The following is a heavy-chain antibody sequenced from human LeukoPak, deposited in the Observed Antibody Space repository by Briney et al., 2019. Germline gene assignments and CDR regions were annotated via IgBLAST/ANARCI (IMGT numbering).Heavy chain of an antibody. CDR2: MNPHSGNT. CDR1: GYTFTSYD. D-gene: IGHD3-3*01. CDR3: ARGRYDFWSGHEDAFDI. Sequence: ASVKVSCKASGYTFTSYDVNWVRQAPGQGLEWMGSMNPHSGNTGYAQRFQGRVTMTRNTSISTAYMELSSLRSEDTAVYYCARGRYDFWSGHEDAFDIWGQGTMVTVSS. V-gene: IGHV1-8*01. J-gene: IGHJ3*02.